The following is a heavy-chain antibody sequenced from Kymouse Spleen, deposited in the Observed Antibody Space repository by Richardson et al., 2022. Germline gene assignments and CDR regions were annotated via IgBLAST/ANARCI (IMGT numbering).Heavy chain of an antibody. CDR2: IKQDGSEK. Sequence: EVQLVESGGGLVQPGGSLRLSCAASGFTFSSYWMSWVRQAPGKGLEWVANIKQDGSEKYYVDSVKGRFTISRDNAKNSLYLQMNSLRAEDTAVYYCARWRPASGSYYNVYYGMDVWGQGTTVTVSS. CDR3: ARWRPASGSYYNVYYGMDV. D-gene: IGHD3-10*01. CDR1: GFTFSSYW. V-gene: IGHV3-7*01. J-gene: IGHJ6*02.